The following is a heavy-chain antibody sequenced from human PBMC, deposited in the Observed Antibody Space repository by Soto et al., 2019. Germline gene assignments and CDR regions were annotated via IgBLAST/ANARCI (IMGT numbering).Heavy chain of an antibody. J-gene: IGHJ6*02. Sequence: TSETLSLTCTVSGGSISSSSYYWSWIRQPPGKGLEWIGYIYYSGSTTYNPSLKSRVTISVDTSKNQFSLKLSSVTAADTAVYYCARDRGYDILMREGYGMDVWGQGTTVTVSS. CDR1: GGSISSSSYY. CDR2: IYYSGST. CDR3: ARDRGYDILMREGYGMDV. D-gene: IGHD3-9*01. V-gene: IGHV4-61*01.